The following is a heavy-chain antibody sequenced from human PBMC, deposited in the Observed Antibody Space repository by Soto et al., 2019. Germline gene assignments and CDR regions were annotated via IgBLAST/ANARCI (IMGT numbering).Heavy chain of an antibody. CDR1: GFTFSNAW. Sequence: EVQLVESGGGLVKPGGSLRLSCAASGFTFSNAWMSWVRQAPGKGLEWVGRIKSKTDGGTTDYAAPVKGRFTISRDDSKNTLYLQMNSLKTEDTAVYYCTTDPVYSSSPDWFDPWGQGTLVTVSS. CDR3: TTDPVYSSSPDWFDP. J-gene: IGHJ5*02. V-gene: IGHV3-15*01. CDR2: IKSKTDGGTT. D-gene: IGHD6-13*01.